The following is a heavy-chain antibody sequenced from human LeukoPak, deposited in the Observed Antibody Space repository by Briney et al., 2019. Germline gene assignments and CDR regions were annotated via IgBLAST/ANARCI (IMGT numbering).Heavy chain of an antibody. J-gene: IGHJ5*02. Sequence: PSETLSLTCTVSGGSISSYYWSWIRQPPGKGLEWIGYIYYSGSTNYNPSLKSRVTISEDTSKNQFSLKLSSVTAADTAVYYCARVRYSSGWYLFHWFDPWGQGTLVTVSS. V-gene: IGHV4-59*01. CDR2: IYYSGST. CDR1: GGSISSYY. D-gene: IGHD6-19*01. CDR3: ARVRYSSGWYLFHWFDP.